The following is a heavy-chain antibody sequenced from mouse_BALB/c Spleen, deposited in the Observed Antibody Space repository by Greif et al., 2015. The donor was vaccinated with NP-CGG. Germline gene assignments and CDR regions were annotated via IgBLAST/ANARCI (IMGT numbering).Heavy chain of an antibody. J-gene: IGHJ3*01. CDR2: ISDGGSYT. Sequence: EVQVVESGGGLVKPGGSLKLSCAASGFTFSDYYMYWVRQTPEKRLEWVATISDGGSYTYYPDSVKGRFTISRDNAKNNLYLQMSSLKSEDTAMYYCAREDYRSGAYWGQGTLVTVSA. D-gene: IGHD2-14*01. CDR1: GFTFSDYY. V-gene: IGHV5-4*02. CDR3: AREDYRSGAY.